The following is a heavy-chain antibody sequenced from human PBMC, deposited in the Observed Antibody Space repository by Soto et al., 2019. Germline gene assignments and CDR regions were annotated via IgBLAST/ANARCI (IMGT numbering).Heavy chain of an antibody. CDR2: IYSSGNT. D-gene: IGHD6-6*01. V-gene: IGHV4-39*02. Sequence: SETLSLTCTVSGGSSSSTSYYWGWIRKPPGKGLEWIGSIYSSGNTYYNPSLQGRVTMTTDTSTSTAYMELRSLRSDDTAVYYCARAGLYSSPSFQRYWGQGTLVTVSS. CDR3: ARAGLYSSPSFQRY. J-gene: IGHJ4*02. CDR1: GGSSSSTSYY.